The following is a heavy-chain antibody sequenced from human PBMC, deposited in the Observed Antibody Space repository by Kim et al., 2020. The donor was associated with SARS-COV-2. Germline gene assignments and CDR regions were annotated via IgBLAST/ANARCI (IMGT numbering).Heavy chain of an antibody. V-gene: IGHV1-18*04. D-gene: IGHD2-21*02. Sequence: ASVKVSCKASGYTFTSYGISWVRQAPGQGLEWMGWISAYNGNTNYAQKLQGRVTRTTDTSTSTAYMELRSLRSDDTAVYYCAGQVCGGDCYSWEYYYGMDVWGQGTTVTVSS. CDR2: ISAYNGNT. CDR1: GYTFTSYG. J-gene: IGHJ6*02. CDR3: AGQVCGGDCYSWEYYYGMDV.